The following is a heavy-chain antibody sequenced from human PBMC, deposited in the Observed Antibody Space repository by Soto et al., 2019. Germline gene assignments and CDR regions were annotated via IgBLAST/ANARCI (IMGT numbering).Heavy chain of an antibody. CDR3: ARGPGSWYYYYMEV. D-gene: IGHD6-13*01. CDR2: MNHNSGNT. CDR1: GYTFTSYD. V-gene: IGHV1-8*01. J-gene: IGHJ6*03. Sequence: QVQLVQSGAEVKKPGASVKVSCKASGYTFTSYDINWVRQATGQGLEWMGWMNHNSGNTGYAQKFQGRVTMTTITSRSTAYMELSSLRSEDTAVYYCARGPGSWYYYYMEVWGKGTTVTVSS.